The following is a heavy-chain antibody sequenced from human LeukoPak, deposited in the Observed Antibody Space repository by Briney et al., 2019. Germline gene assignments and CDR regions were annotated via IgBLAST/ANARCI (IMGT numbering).Heavy chain of an antibody. CDR1: GFTFSSYP. V-gene: IGHV3-30*01. J-gene: IGHJ4*02. CDR2: ISNDGSKK. CDR3: ARDAGWVAREGFGY. Sequence: GGSLRLSCAASGFTFSSYPMHWVRQAPGKGLEWVAVISNDGSKKSYADSVKGRFTISRDNSKNTVDLQMNSLRAEDTAVYYCARDAGWVAREGFGYWGQGTLVTVSS. D-gene: IGHD1-26*01.